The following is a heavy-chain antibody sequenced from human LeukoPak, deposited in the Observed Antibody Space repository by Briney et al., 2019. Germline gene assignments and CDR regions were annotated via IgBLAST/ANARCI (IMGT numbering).Heavy chain of an antibody. CDR2: ISNSGGST. J-gene: IGHJ2*01. CDR1: AFTFSSYT. CDR3: AKAGIVGASFWYFDL. D-gene: IGHD1-26*01. Sequence: GGSLRLSCAASAFTFSSYTMSWVRQAPGKGLEWVSAISNSGGSTYYADSVKGRFTISRDNSKNTLYLQMNSLRAEDTAVYYCAKAGIVGASFWYFDLWGRGTLVTVSS. V-gene: IGHV3-23*01.